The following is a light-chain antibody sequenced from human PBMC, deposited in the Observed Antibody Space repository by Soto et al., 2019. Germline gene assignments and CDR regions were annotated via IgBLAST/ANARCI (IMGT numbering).Light chain of an antibody. CDR1: SSNIGSGYD. V-gene: IGLV1-40*01. CDR3: QSYDTGLIGYV. J-gene: IGLJ1*01. CDR2: GNI. Sequence: QSVLTQPPSVSGAPGQRVTVSCTGSSSNIGSGYDVHWYQQLPGTAPKLLIYGNINRPSGVPDRFSGSKSGTSASLAITGLQAEDEADYYCQSYDTGLIGYVFGTGTQLTVL.